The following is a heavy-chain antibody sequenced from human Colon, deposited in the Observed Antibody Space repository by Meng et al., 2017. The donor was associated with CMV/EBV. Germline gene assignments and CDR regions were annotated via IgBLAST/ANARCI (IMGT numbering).Heavy chain of an antibody. CDR1: GFSFRSYE. Sequence: GESLRLSCSASGFSFRSYEMNWVRQAPGKGLEWVSYISSGGHTIHYADSVKGRFTISRDNTNNSLYLQMSSLRADDTAVYYCARDPSLITISGVVTYGMDVWG. J-gene: IGHJ6*02. D-gene: IGHD3-3*01. V-gene: IGHV3-48*03. CDR3: ARDPSLITISGVVTYGMDV. CDR2: ISSGGHTI.